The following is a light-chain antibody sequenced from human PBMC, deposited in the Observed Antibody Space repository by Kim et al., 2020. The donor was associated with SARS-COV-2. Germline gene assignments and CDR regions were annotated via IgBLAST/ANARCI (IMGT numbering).Light chain of an antibody. J-gene: IGKJ1*01. CDR2: SAS. CDR3: QKYNSAPWT. CDR1: QGISNH. Sequence: ASVRDRVTIACWASQGISNHLAWYQQKPGKLPNLLIYSASTLQSEVPSRFSGSGSGTDFSLTISSLQPEDVATYYCQKYNSAPWTFGQGTKVDIK. V-gene: IGKV1-27*01.